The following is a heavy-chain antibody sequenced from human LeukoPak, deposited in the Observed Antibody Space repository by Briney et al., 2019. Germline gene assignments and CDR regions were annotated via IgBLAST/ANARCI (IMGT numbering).Heavy chain of an antibody. CDR1: GFTFDDYA. Sequence: GGSLRLSCAASGFTFDDYAMHWVRQAPGKGLEWVSGISWNSGSIGYADSVKGRFTISRDNAKNSLYLQMNSLRAEDTALYYCAKDLVEYSYGSEFVTWGQGTLVTVSS. CDR3: AKDLVEYSYGSEFVT. J-gene: IGHJ5*02. CDR2: ISWNSGSI. V-gene: IGHV3-9*01. D-gene: IGHD5-18*01.